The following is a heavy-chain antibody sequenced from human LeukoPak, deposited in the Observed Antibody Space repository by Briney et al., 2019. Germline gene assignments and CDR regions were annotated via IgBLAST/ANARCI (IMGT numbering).Heavy chain of an antibody. D-gene: IGHD2-2*01. CDR1: GFTFSNAW. Sequence: PGGSLRLSCAASGFTFSNAWMSWVRQAPGKGLEWVGRIKSKTDGGTTDYAAPVKGRFTISRDDSKNTLYLQMNSLKTEDTAVYYCTTVWGYCSSISCYPFVPFDYWGQGTLVTVSS. CDR3: TTVWGYCSSISCYPFVPFDY. J-gene: IGHJ4*02. CDR2: IKSKTDGGTT. V-gene: IGHV3-15*01.